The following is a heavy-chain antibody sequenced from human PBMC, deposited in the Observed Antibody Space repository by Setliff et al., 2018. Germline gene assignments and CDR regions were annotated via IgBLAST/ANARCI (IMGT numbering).Heavy chain of an antibody. Sequence: GASVKVSCKASGYTFSDFGISWVRQAPGQGLEWMGIINPGGGSASIVEKFQGRVTMTSDTSTSTVYLDLSGLTSEDTAVYYCGRAGVAAADRKGLLDHWGQGTLVTVSS. CDR1: GYTFSDFG. CDR2: INPGGGSA. V-gene: IGHV1-46*01. CDR3: GRAGVAAADRKGLLDH. J-gene: IGHJ4*02. D-gene: IGHD6-13*01.